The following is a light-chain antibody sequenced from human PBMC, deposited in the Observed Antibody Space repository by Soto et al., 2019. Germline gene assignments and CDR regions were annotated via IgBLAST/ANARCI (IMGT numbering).Light chain of an antibody. V-gene: IGKV1-39*01. J-gene: IGKJ4*01. CDR2: AAS. Sequence: DIQMTQSPSSLSASVGDRVTITCRASQSISNSLNWYQQKPVKSPRLLIYAASSFQSGVPSMFSGSGSGTDFTLTIIRLQPEDFASYFCPQSYSTPLTFGGRTKVEVK. CDR3: PQSYSTPLT. CDR1: QSISNS.